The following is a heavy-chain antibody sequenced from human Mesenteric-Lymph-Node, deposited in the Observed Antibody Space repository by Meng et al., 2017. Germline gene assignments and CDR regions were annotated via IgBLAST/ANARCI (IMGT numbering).Heavy chain of an antibody. CDR3: ASATASLSAPSL. CDR2: INWDGGNT. D-gene: IGHD2/OR15-2a*01. J-gene: IGHJ4*02. Sequence: GESLKISCAASGLTFDYYAVHWVRQAPGKGLEWVSLINWDGGNTYYASSVKGRFTISRDNSKNSLYLQMNGLRAEDTALYYCASATASLSAPSLWGQGTPVTVSS. CDR1: GLTFDYYA. V-gene: IGHV3-43D*04.